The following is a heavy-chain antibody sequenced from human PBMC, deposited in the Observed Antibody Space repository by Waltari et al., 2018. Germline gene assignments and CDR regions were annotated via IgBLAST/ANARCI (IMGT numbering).Heavy chain of an antibody. Sequence: EVQLLESGGGLVQPGGSLRLSCAASGFTFSSYAMSWVRQATGEGREGVSGVGSGGASTYYADSGKGRFTISRDSSKNTLYLQMHSLRAEDTAVYYCAKGAYSGYNLYWYFDFWGRGTLVTVSS. CDR2: VGSGGAST. CDR1: GFTFSSYA. D-gene: IGHD5-12*01. J-gene: IGHJ2*01. V-gene: IGHV3-23*01. CDR3: AKGAYSGYNLYWYFDF.